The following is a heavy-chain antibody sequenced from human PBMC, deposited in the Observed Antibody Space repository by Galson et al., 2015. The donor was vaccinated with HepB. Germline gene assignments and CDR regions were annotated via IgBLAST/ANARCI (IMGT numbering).Heavy chain of an antibody. CDR3: ARAAVPAAASDY. J-gene: IGHJ4*02. CDR2: ISSSSGYI. D-gene: IGHD2-2*01. V-gene: IGHV3-21*01. CDR1: GFTFSSYS. Sequence: SLRLSCAASGFTFSSYSMNWVRQAPGKGLEWVSSISSSSGYIYYADSVKGRFTISRDNAKNSLYLQMNSLRAEDTAVYYCARAAVPAAASDYWGQGTLVTVSS.